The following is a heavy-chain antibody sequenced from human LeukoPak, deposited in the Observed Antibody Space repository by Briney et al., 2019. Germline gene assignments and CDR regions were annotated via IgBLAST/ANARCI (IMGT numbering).Heavy chain of an antibody. D-gene: IGHD4-11*01. CDR3: ARGPDYSNLTGGFDP. CDR1: GVSISSYY. Sequence: PSETLSLTCTVSGVSISSYYWSWIRQPPGKGLEWIGYIYYSGSTNYNPSLKSRVTISVDTSKNQFSLKLSSVTAADTAVYYCARGPDYSNLTGGFDPWGQGTLVTVSS. V-gene: IGHV4-59*01. J-gene: IGHJ5*02. CDR2: IYYSGST.